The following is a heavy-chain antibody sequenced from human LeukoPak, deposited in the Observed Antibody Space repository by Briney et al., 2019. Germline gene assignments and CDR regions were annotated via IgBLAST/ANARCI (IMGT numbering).Heavy chain of an antibody. J-gene: IGHJ5*02. D-gene: IGHD2-8*01. CDR3: ATDPNCMPGS. CDR1: GFTFSNYA. Sequence: RGSLRLSCAASGFTFSNYAMTWVRLAPGKGLEWVSGISNSGVVTYYADSVKGRFTISRDNSKKTMYLQMNSLRAEDTDIYYCATDPNCMPGSWGQGTLVTVSS. V-gene: IGHV3-23*01. CDR2: ISNSGVVT.